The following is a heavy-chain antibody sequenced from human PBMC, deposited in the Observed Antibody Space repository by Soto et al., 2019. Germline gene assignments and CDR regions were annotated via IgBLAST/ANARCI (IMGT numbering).Heavy chain of an antibody. J-gene: IGHJ4*02. D-gene: IGHD3-10*01. CDR2: IYYSGST. V-gene: IGHV4-59*01. CDR3: ARTYYYGSGSLYYFDY. CDR1: GGSISSYY. Sequence: SETLSLTCTVSGGSISSYYWSWIRQPPGKGLEWIGYIYYSGSTNYNPSLESRVTISVDTSKNQFSLKLSSVTAADTAVYYCARTYYYGSGSLYYFDYWGQGTLVTVSS.